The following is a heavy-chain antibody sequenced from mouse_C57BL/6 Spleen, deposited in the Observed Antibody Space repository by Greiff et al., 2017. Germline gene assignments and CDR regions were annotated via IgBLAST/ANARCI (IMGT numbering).Heavy chain of an antibody. J-gene: IGHJ4*01. CDR2: ISYSGST. V-gene: IGHV3-8*01. CDR3: ARSSLGAMDY. Sequence: EVKLMESGPGLAKPSQTLSLTCSVTGYSITSDYWNWIRKFPGNKLEYMGYISYSGSTYYNPSLKSRITITRYTSKNQYYLQLKSVTTEDTATYYCARSSLGAMDYWGQGTSVTVSS. D-gene: IGHD4-1*01. CDR1: GYSITSDY.